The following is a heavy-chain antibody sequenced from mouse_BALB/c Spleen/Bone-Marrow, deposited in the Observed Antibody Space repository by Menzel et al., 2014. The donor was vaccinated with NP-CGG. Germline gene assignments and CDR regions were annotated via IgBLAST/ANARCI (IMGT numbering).Heavy chain of an antibody. CDR3: ARGIYYGGYFDY. CDR2: INPYNGAT. CDR1: GYSFTGYY. Sequence: EVQLQQSGPELVEPGASVKISCKASGYSFTGYYMHWVKQSHVKSLEWIGRINPYNGATSYNQNFKDKASLTVDKSSSTAYMELHSLTSEDSAVYYCARGIYYGGYFDYWGQGTTLTVSS. D-gene: IGHD1-1*01. V-gene: IGHV1-26*01. J-gene: IGHJ2*01.